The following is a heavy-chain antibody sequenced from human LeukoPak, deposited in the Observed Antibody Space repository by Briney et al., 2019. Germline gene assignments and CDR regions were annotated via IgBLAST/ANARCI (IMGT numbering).Heavy chain of an antibody. CDR2: ISWNSGTI. CDR3: AKDILRYSIGWSLFDY. J-gene: IGHJ4*02. D-gene: IGHD6-19*01. Sequence: GGSLRLSCAAPGFTFDDYAMHWVRQAPGKGLEWVSGISWNSGTIGYGDSVKGRFTISRDNAKNSLYLQMNSLRAEDTALYYCAKDILRYSIGWSLFDYWGQGTLVTVSS. CDR1: GFTFDDYA. V-gene: IGHV3-9*01.